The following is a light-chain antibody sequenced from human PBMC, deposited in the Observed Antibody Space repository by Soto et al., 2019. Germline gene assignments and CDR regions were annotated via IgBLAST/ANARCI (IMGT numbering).Light chain of an antibody. CDR3: SSYAGSNNLV. CDR2: EVN. CDR1: SSDVGGYNS. V-gene: IGLV2-8*01. J-gene: IGLJ2*01. Sequence: QSALTQPPSASGSPGQSVTISCTGTSSDVGGYNSVSWYQQHPGKAPKLVIYEVNKRPSGVPDRFSASKSDNTASLTVSWLQAEDEADYYCSSYAGSNNLVFGGGTKLTVL.